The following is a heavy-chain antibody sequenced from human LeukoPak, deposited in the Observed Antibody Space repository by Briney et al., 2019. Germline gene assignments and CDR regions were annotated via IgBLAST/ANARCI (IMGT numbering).Heavy chain of an antibody. J-gene: IGHJ4*02. CDR2: IIPIFGTA. Sequence: SVKVSCKASGGTFSSYAISWVRQAPGQGLEWKGGIIPIFGTANYAQRFQGRVTITTDESTSTAYMELSSLRSEDTAVYYCARVGGGGYYFDYWGQGTLVTVSS. CDR1: GGTFSSYA. V-gene: IGHV1-69*05. D-gene: IGHD2-15*01. CDR3: ARVGGGGYYFDY.